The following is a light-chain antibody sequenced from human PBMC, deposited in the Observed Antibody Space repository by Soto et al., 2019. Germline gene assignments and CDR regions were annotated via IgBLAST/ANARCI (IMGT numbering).Light chain of an antibody. CDR3: QQYNNWPRT. CDR1: QGVSNN. CDR2: GAS. Sequence: DIVMTQSPVTLSVSPGERATLSCRASQGVSNNLAWYQQKPGQAPRLLIYGASTRAAGVPARFSGSGSGTEFTLTINRLQSEDFAIYYCQQYNNWPRTFGPGTKVDIK. J-gene: IGKJ3*01. V-gene: IGKV3-15*01.